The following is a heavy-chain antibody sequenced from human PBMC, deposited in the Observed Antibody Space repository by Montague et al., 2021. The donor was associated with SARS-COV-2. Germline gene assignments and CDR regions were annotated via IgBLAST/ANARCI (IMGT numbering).Heavy chain of an antibody. V-gene: IGHV4-61*02. CDR1: GGSISSGSYY. CDR3: TRGFVVRGVSYGMDA. J-gene: IGHJ6*02. CDR2: IYTSGST. Sequence: TLSLTCTVSGGSISSGSYYWSWIRQPAGKGLEWIGRIYTSGSTNYNPSLKSRVTIAVDTSKNQFSLKLSSVTAADTAVYYCTRGFVVRGVSYGMDAWGQGTTVTVSS. D-gene: IGHD3-10*02.